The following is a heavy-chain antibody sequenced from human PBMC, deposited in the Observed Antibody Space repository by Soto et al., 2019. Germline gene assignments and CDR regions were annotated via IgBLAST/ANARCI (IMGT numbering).Heavy chain of an antibody. D-gene: IGHD1-26*01. V-gene: IGHV1-8*01. Sequence: ASVKVSCKASGYSFTSLDINWVRQTAGQGLEWMGWMQPSTGRTGYAQKFQGRVTMTRDTSINTAYMELTTLTSDDTAFYYCAPGVSAGVDYWGQGTLLTVSS. CDR2: MQPSTGRT. CDR3: APGVSAGVDY. CDR1: GYSFTSLD. J-gene: IGHJ4*02.